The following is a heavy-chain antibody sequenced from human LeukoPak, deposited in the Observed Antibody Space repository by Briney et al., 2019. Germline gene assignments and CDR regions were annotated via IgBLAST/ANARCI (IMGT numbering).Heavy chain of an antibody. CDR3: AKGDYYNYYYMDV. J-gene: IGHJ6*03. V-gene: IGHV3-33*06. CDR1: GFTFSSYG. CDR2: IWYDGSNK. Sequence: GRSLRLSCAASGFTFSSYGMHWVRQAPGKGLEWVAVIWYDGSNKYYADSVKGRFTISRDNSKNTLYLQMNSLRAEDTAVYYCAKGDYYNYYYMDVWGKGTTVTVSS.